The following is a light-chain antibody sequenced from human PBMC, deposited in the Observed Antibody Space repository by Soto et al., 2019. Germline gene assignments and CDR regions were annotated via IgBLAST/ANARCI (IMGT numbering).Light chain of an antibody. V-gene: IGKV3-11*01. CDR2: DVS. CDR3: QQRNNWPRFT. J-gene: IGKJ3*01. CDR1: QSVSNY. Sequence: EIVLTQSPVTLSVSPGERAALSCRASQSVSNYLAWYQQKPGQAPRLLIYDVSKRAIGIPARFSGSGSETDFTLTISSLEPEDFAGYYCQQRNNWPRFTFGPGTRVEI.